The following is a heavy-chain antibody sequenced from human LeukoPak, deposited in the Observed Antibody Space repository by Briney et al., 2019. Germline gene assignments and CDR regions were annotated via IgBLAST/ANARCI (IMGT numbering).Heavy chain of an antibody. CDR1: GGSISSSSYY. CDR3: ARQSGPYASRWFDY. Sequence: SETLSLTCTVSGGSISSSSYYWGWIRQPPGKGLEWIGSIYYSGSTYYNPSLESRFTISVDTSKNQFSLKLSSVTAADTAVYYCARQSGPYASRWFDYWGQGTLVTVSS. CDR2: IYYSGST. J-gene: IGHJ4*02. D-gene: IGHD6-13*01. V-gene: IGHV4-39*01.